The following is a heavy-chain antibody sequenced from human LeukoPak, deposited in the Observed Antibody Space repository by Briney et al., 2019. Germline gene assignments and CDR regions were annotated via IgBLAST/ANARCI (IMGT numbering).Heavy chain of an antibody. V-gene: IGHV3-21*01. D-gene: IGHD2-21*02. CDR2: ISSSSSYI. CDR1: GFTFSSYS. Sequence: KAGGSLRLSCAASGFTFSSYSMNWVRQAPGKGLEWVSSISSSSSYIYYADSVKGRFTISRDNAKNSLYLQMNSLRAEDTAVYYCARNCGGDCLDYYGMDVWGQGTTVTVSS. CDR3: ARNCGGDCLDYYGMDV. J-gene: IGHJ6*02.